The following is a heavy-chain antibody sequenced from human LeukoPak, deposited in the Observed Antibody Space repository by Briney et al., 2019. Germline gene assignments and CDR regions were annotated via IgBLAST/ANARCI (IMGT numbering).Heavy chain of an antibody. D-gene: IGHD2-2*01. CDR2: IYYSGST. CDR1: GGSISSGGYY. J-gene: IGHJ4*02. Sequence: PSETLSLACTVSGGSISSGGYYWSWIRQHPGKGLEWIGYIYYSGSTYYNPSLKSRVTISVDTSKNQFSLKLSSVTAADTAVYYCARVGGAAAFDYWGQGTLVTVSS. CDR3: ARVGGAAAFDY. V-gene: IGHV4-31*03.